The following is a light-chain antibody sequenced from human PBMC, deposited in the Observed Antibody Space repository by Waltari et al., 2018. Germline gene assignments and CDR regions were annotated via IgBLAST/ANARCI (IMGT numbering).Light chain of an antibody. CDR1: QSVSKY. J-gene: IGKJ1*01. CDR3: QHYVRLPAT. CDR2: GAS. V-gene: IGKV3-20*01. Sequence: EIVLTQSPGTLSLSPGEGATLSCRASQSVSKYLAWYQQKPGQAPRLLLYGASSRATGIPDRFSGSGSGTDFSLTISRLEPEDFAVYYCQHYVRLPATFGQGTKVEIK.